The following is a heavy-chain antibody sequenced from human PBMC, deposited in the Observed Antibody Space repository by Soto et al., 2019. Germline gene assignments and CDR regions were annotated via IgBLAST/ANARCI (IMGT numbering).Heavy chain of an antibody. D-gene: IGHD2-21*01. CDR2: ITHDGNKE. V-gene: IGHV3-30*18. CDR3: AKVAPSISILWGFDR. J-gene: IGHJ4*02. CDR1: GFTFSNYG. Sequence: QLVESGGDVVQPGRSLRLSCAASGFTFSNYGMHWVRQAPGKGLEWVAVITHDGNKEYYADSVRGRFTISRDKSKKTVYLQMNSLRAEDTAMYYCAKVAPSISILWGFDRWSQGTLVTVSS.